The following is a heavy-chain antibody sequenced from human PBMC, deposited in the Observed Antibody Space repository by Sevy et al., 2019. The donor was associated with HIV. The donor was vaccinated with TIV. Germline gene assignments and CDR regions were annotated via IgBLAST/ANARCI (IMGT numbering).Heavy chain of an antibody. CDR1: GYTFKTYV. CDR3: AGAKAQGVVIIPGSMWGGVDY. D-gene: IGHD2-8*01. CDR2: ISAYSGDT. V-gene: IGHV1-18*01. J-gene: IGHJ4*02. Sequence: ASVKVSCKTFGYTFKTYVISWVRQAPGQGLEWMGWISAYSGDTNFAQKFQGRGTMTTDTSTRTAYMELSSLRSDDTAVYFCAGAKAQGVVIIPGSMWGGVDYWGQGTVVTVSS.